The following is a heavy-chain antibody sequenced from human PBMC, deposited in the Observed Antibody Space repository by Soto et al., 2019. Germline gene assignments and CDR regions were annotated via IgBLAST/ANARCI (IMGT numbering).Heavy chain of an antibody. D-gene: IGHD3-10*01. V-gene: IGHV1-18*01. CDR1: GYTFTSYG. Sequence: QVQLVQSGAEVKKPGASVKVSCKASGYTFTSYGISWVRQAPGQGLEWMGGISAYNGNTNYAQKLQGRVTMTTDTSTSTDHMGLRSARYDATAVYYSARDLISGAGSYYWGQGTLVTVSS. J-gene: IGHJ4*02. CDR2: ISAYNGNT. CDR3: ARDLISGAGSYY.